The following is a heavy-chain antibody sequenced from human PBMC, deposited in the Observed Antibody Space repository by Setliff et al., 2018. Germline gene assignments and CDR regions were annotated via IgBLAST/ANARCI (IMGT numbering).Heavy chain of an antibody. CDR3: ARPPAYNLWSGYSTSNAGPFDP. V-gene: IGHV4-39*01. J-gene: IGHJ5*02. Sequence: SETLSLTCSVAGGSISSSSYYWGWIRQPPGKGLEWIGTIYYSGGSPYFNPSLKSRVTISVDTSKKQFSLKLRSVTAADTAVYYCARPPAYNLWSGYSTSNAGPFDPWGQGALVTVSS. D-gene: IGHD3-3*01. CDR2: IYYSGGSP. CDR1: GGSISSSSYY.